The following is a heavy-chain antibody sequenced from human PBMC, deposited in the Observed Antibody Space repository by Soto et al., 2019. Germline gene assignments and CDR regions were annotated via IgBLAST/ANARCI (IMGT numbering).Heavy chain of an antibody. Sequence: TLSLTCTVSGGPLSSGGYYWSWIRQSPGQGLECIGYIYCSGSTYSNPFLNSRVTISVDRSKNDFSLRLSSVTAADTAVYYCARATFIRKGYYDATDYYYFDYWGQGTLVTVSS. CDR1: GGPLSSGGYY. CDR3: ARATFIRKGYYDATDYYYFDY. CDR2: IYCSGST. V-gene: IGHV4-30-2*06. D-gene: IGHD3-22*01. J-gene: IGHJ4*02.